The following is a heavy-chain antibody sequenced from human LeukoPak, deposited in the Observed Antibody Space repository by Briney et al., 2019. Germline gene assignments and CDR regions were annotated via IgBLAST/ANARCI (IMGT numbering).Heavy chain of an antibody. D-gene: IGHD3-16*02. Sequence: ASVKVSCKVSGYTLTELSMHWVRQAPGKGLEWMGGFDPEDGETIYAQKLQGRVTMTTDTSTSTAYMELRSLRSDDTAVYYCARDLGYVWGSYRSASAYWGQGTLVTVSS. CDR2: FDPEDGET. CDR3: ARDLGYVWGSYRSASAY. J-gene: IGHJ4*02. CDR1: GYTLTELS. V-gene: IGHV1-24*01.